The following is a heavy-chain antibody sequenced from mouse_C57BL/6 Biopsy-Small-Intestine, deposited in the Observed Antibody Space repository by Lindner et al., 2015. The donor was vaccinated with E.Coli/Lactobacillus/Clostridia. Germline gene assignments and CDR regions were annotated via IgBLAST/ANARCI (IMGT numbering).Heavy chain of an antibody. J-gene: IGHJ4*01. Sequence: SVKVSCKASGYSFTTYGINWVRRAPGQGLEWMGWISAFNGDTKYAQRVQDRVTLTRDTSTSTAYLELRSLTSDDTAVYYCVRDGYETSYWGQGTLVTVSS. CDR2: ISAFNGDT. V-gene: IGHV1-7*01. D-gene: IGHD1-2*01. CDR3: VRDGYETSY. CDR1: GYSFTTYG.